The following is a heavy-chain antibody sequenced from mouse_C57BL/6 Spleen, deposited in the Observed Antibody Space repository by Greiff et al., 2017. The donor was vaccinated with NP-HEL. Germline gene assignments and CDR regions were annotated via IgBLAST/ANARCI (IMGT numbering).Heavy chain of an antibody. D-gene: IGHD2-5*01. CDR2: IDPSDSYT. J-gene: IGHJ2*01. Sequence: QVQLQQPGTELVKPGASVKLSCKASGYTFTSYWMHWVKQRPGQGLEWIGEIDPSDSYTNYNQKFKGKATLTVDTSSSTAYMQLSSLTSEDSAVYYCARKDHYSNLFDYWGQGTTLTVSS. CDR1: GYTFTSYW. V-gene: IGHV1-69*02. CDR3: ARKDHYSNLFDY.